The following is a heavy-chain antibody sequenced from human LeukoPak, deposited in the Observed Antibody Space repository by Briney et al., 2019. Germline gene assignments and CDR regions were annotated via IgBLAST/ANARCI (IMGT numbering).Heavy chain of an antibody. V-gene: IGHV3-21*01. D-gene: IGHD2-2*01. CDR2: ISSSSSYI. CDR1: GFTFSSYS. J-gene: IGHJ5*02. CDR3: ARGRGYCSSTSCLNWFDP. Sequence: GGSLRLSCAASGFTFSSYSMNWVRQAPGKGLEWVSSISSSSSYIYYADSVKGRFTISRDNAKNSLYLQMNSLRVEDTAVYYCARGRGYCSSTSCLNWFDPWGQGTLVTVSS.